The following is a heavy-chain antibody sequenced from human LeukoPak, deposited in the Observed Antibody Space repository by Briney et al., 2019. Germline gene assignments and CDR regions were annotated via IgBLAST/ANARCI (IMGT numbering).Heavy chain of an antibody. J-gene: IGHJ4*02. Sequence: GGSLRLSCAASGFTFSSYWMSWVRQAPGKGLEWVANIKQDGSEKYYVDSVKGRFTISRDNAKNSLYLQMNSLRAEDTAVYYCARQSQYSSSWYYFDYWGQGTLVTVSS. D-gene: IGHD6-13*01. V-gene: IGHV3-7*01. CDR3: ARQSQYSSSWYYFDY. CDR1: GFTFSSYW. CDR2: IKQDGSEK.